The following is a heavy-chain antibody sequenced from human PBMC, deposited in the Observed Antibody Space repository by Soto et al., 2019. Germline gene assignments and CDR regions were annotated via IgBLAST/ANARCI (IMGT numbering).Heavy chain of an antibody. V-gene: IGHV4-34*01. CDR3: ARLPVGATTGGDY. CDR2: INHSGST. CDR1: GGSFSGYY. Sequence: SETLSLTCAVYGGSFSGYYWSWIRQPPGKGLEWIGEINHSGSTNYNPSLKSRVTISVDTSKNQFPLKLSSVTAADTAVYYCARLPVGATTGGDYWGQGTLVTVSS. J-gene: IGHJ4*02. D-gene: IGHD1-26*01.